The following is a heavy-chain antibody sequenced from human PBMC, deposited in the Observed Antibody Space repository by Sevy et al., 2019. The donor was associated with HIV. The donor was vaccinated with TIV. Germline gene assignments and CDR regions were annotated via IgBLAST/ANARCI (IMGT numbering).Heavy chain of an antibody. D-gene: IGHD2-21*01. CDR1: GFTFSSFG. Sequence: GGSLRLSCTASGFTFSSFGIHWVRQAPGKGLEWVALMWYDGNNKYYADSVKGRFTISRDSSKNTLYLQMNNLRAEDRAVYCCARGPSFIVAGAVGYFDYWGQGTLVTVSS. J-gene: IGHJ4*02. CDR2: MWYDGNNK. V-gene: IGHV3-33*01. CDR3: ARGPSFIVAGAVGYFDY.